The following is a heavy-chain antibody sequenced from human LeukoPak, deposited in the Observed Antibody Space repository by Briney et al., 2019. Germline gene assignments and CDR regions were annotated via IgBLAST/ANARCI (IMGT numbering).Heavy chain of an antibody. Sequence: PSQTLSLTCTVSGGSISSGGYYWSWIRQHPGKGLEWIGYIYYSGSTYYNPSLKSRVTISVDTSKNQFSLKLSSVTAADTAVYYCARGRSLKLHRDGYNYYFDYWGQGTLVTVSS. J-gene: IGHJ4*02. CDR3: ARGRSLKLHRDGYNYYFDY. CDR2: IYYSGST. V-gene: IGHV4-31*03. CDR1: GGSISSGGYY. D-gene: IGHD5-24*01.